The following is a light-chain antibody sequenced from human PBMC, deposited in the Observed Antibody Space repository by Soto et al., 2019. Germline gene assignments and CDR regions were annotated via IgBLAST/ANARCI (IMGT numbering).Light chain of an antibody. CDR1: QTISSW. CDR3: QHYNSYSEA. J-gene: IGKJ1*01. V-gene: IGKV1-5*03. CDR2: KAS. Sequence: DIPLPQSPSTLSESLPARGRSXSRASQTISSWLAWYQQKPGKAPKLLIYKASTLKSGVPSRFSGSGSGTEFTLTISSLQPDDFATYYCQHYNSYSEAFGQGTKVDIK.